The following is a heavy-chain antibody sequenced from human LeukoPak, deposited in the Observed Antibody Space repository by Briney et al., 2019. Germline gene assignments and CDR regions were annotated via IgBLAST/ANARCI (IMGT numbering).Heavy chain of an antibody. V-gene: IGHV1-18*04. J-gene: IGHJ4*02. CDR1: GYTFTGYY. Sequence: GASVKVSCKASGYTFTGYYMHWVRQAPGQGLEWMGWISAYNGNTNYAQKLQGRVTMTTDTSTSTAYMELRSLRSDDTAVYYCARDRGGIFDYWGQGTLVTVSS. CDR2: ISAYNGNT. D-gene: IGHD3-10*01. CDR3: ARDRGGIFDY.